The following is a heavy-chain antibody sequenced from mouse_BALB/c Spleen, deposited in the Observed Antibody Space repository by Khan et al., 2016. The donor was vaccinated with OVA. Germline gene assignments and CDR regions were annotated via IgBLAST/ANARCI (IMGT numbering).Heavy chain of an antibody. Sequence: EVKLLESGPGLVKPSQSLYLTCTVSGFSITSYYVHWVLQPPAKDLEWLVCFISDSGSTCYTPTLKSRISITRDTSKNHFFLQLTSLTSEDTATYYCARGNYYGYYFDYWGQGTTLTVSS. CDR2: ISDSGST. D-gene: IGHD1-1*01. CDR1: GFSITSYYV. J-gene: IGHJ2*01. CDR3: ARGNYYGYYFDY. V-gene: IGHV3-2*02.